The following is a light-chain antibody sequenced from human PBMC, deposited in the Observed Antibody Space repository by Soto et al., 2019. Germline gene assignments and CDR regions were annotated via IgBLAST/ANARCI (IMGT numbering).Light chain of an antibody. CDR2: GAS. CDR3: QQHNIWPST. Sequence: VSVYQGERATLSCRASQSVTNNLAWYQQKPGQAPRLLIYGASSRATGIPARFSGSGSGTEFTLTISSLQSEDFAVYYCQQHNIWPSTFGQVTIVDI. V-gene: IGKV3-15*01. J-gene: IGKJ1*01. CDR1: QSVTNN.